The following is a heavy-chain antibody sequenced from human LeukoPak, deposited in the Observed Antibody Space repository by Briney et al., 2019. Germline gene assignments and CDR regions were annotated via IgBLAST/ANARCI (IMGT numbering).Heavy chain of an antibody. CDR1: GFTFSSYW. D-gene: IGHD5/OR15-5a*01. V-gene: IGHV3-7*05. CDR3: ARGWSSSCDY. J-gene: IGHJ4*02. Sequence: GGSLRLSCAASGFTFSSYWMNWVRQAPGKGLEWVANIKEDGSEKYYVDSVKGRFTISRDNAKNSLSLQMNSLRGEDTAVYYCARGWSSSCDYWGQGTLVTVPS. CDR2: IKEDGSEK.